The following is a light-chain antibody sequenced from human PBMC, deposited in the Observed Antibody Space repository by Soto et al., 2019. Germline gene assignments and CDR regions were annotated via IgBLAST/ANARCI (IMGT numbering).Light chain of an antibody. Sequence: QSALAQPASVSGSPGQSITISCTGSRSDVGGFNYVSWYQQHPGKSPKLLIYEVTTRTSGVSSRFSGSKSGNTASLTISGLQPEDEADYYCSSFTTSTTLVVFGGGTKLTVL. CDR3: SSFTTSTTLVV. CDR2: EVT. V-gene: IGLV2-14*01. J-gene: IGLJ3*02. CDR1: RSDVGGFNY.